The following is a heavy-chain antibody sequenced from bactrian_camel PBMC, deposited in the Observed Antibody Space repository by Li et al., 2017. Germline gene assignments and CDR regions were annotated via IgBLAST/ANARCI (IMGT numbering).Heavy chain of an antibody. D-gene: IGHD5*01. CDR3: VSGVDDWLSTTTFAY. CDR1: GFTFTASS. J-gene: IGHJ6*01. CDR2: VYTLGRAI. Sequence: QLVESGGGLVQPGGSLRLSCGTSGFTFTASSMSWVRQAPGKGLEWVSAVYTLGRAIYYADSVKGRFTISRDNAKNTLYLQMNSLKPEDTAVYYCVSGVDDWLSTTTFAYWGQGTQVTVS. V-gene: IGHV3S7*01.